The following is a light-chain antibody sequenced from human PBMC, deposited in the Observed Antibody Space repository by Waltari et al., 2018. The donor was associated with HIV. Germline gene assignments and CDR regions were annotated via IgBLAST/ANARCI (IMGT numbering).Light chain of an antibody. V-gene: IGLV1-44*01. CDR3: AAWDDSLNGWV. J-gene: IGLJ3*02. CDR2: RNN. CDR1: SSNIESYP. Sequence: QSVLTQPPSASGTPGQRVTISCSGSSSNIESYPVSWYQQLPGTAPKLLLYRNNQRPSGVPDRFSGSKSGTSASLAISGLQSEDEAEFYCAAWDDSLNGWVFGGGTKLTVL.